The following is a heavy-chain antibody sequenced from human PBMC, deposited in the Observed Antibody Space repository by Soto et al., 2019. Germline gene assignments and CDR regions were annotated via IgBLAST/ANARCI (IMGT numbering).Heavy chain of an antibody. D-gene: IGHD3-16*01. CDR3: TRAYAWGGYYRSPVDS. CDR2: ICHNGRT. V-gene: IGHV4-61*08. Sequence: SETLSLTCSVSGGSVSSDDDYWTWIRQPPGKGLEWIGYICHNGRTDSNPSLKGRVTMSVDTSENQISLKLSSVTAADTAVYYCTRAYAWGGYYRSPVDSWGQGTLVTVSS. J-gene: IGHJ4*02. CDR1: GGSVSSDDDY.